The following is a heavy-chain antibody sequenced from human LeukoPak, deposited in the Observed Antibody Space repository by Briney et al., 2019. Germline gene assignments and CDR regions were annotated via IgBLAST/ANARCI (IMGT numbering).Heavy chain of an antibody. V-gene: IGHV3-23*01. CDR2: ISGGGETT. Sequence: AGSLRLSCAASGFTFNNYAMNWLRQAPGKGLEWVSSISGGGETTYYADSAKGRFTISRDNSQNTLYLQMNSLRAEDTAVYYCARDYADYVGYFFFDYWGQGTLVTVSS. CDR3: ARDYADYVGYFFFDY. J-gene: IGHJ4*02. CDR1: GFTFNNYA. D-gene: IGHD4-17*01.